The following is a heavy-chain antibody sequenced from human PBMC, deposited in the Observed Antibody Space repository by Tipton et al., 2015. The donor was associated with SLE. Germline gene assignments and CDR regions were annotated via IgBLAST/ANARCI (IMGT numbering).Heavy chain of an antibody. CDR3: ARGLVAARRGPDY. D-gene: IGHD6-6*01. J-gene: IGHJ4*02. Sequence: SLRLPCAASGFTFSSYGMHWVRQAPGKGLEWVAFIRYDGSNKYYADSVKGRFTISRDNSKNTLYLQMNSLRAEDTAVYYCARGLVAARRGPDYWGQGTLVTVSS. V-gene: IGHV3-30*02. CDR2: IRYDGSNK. CDR1: GFTFSSYG.